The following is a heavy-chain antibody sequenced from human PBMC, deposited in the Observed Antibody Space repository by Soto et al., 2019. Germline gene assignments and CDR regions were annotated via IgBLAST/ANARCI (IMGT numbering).Heavy chain of an antibody. CDR2: ISGSGSST. V-gene: IGHV3-23*01. CDR1: GFNLRYNA. Sequence: QPGGSLRLSCAASGFNLRYNAMSWVRQAPGKGLEWVSAISGSGSSTYYADSVMGRFTISRDKSKNTLYLQMNSLRAEDTALYYSAKIPQAALFNDFWSGYHFESWGQGTLVTVSS. CDR3: AKIPQAALFNDFWSGYHFES. J-gene: IGHJ4*02. D-gene: IGHD3-3*01.